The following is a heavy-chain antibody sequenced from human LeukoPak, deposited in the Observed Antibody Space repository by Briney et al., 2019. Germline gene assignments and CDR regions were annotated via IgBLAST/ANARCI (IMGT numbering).Heavy chain of an antibody. D-gene: IGHD3-9*01. Sequence: GGSLRLSCAASGFTFTTYWMSWVRQAPGKGLEWMANIKQDGSEKYYVDSVKGRFTISRDNAKSSLYLQMNSLRAEDTAVYYCVRDRYDILTGYNDAFDIWGQGTMVTVSS. CDR2: IKQDGSEK. CDR1: GFTFTTYW. V-gene: IGHV3-7*01. CDR3: VRDRYDILTGYNDAFDI. J-gene: IGHJ3*02.